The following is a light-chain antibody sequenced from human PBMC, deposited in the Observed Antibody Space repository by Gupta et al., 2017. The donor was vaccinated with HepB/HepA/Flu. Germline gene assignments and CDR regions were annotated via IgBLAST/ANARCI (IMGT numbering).Light chain of an antibody. CDR2: DAS. J-gene: IGKJ4*01. CDR3: QQYDELPLT. CDR1: HDIRKH. Sequence: DLQMTQSPSSLSASVGDRVTITCQASHDIRKHLNWYLQKPGKAPQLLIYDASNLETGVSSRFSGRGSGTHVTFTISGLQPEERATYYCQQYDELPLTLGGGTKLEIK. V-gene: IGKV1-33*01.